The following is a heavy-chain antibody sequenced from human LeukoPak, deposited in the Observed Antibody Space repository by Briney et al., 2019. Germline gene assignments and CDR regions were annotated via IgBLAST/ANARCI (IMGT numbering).Heavy chain of an antibody. CDR3: ARGMTIFGVAYFDY. Sequence: GASVKVSCKASGYTLTSYAMNWVRQAPGQGLEWMRWINTNTGNPTYAQGFTGRFVFSLDTSVSTAYLQISSLKAEDTAVYYCARGMTIFGVAYFDYWGQGTLVTVSS. V-gene: IGHV7-4-1*02. D-gene: IGHD3-3*01. CDR2: INTNTGNP. CDR1: GYTLTSYA. J-gene: IGHJ4*02.